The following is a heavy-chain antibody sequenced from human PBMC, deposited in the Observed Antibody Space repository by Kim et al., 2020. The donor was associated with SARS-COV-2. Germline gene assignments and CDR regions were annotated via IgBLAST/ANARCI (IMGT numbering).Heavy chain of an antibody. CDR3: ARRHCSGGSCYSFDY. Sequence: SETLSLTCTVSGGSISSYYWSWIRQPPGRGLEWIYSGSTNYNPSLKSRVTISVDTSKNQFSLRLSSVTAADTAGYYCARRHCSGGSCYSFDYWGQGTLGT. D-gene: IGHD2-15*01. J-gene: IGHJ4*02. V-gene: IGHV4-59*08. CDR1: GGSISSYY. CDR2: YSGST.